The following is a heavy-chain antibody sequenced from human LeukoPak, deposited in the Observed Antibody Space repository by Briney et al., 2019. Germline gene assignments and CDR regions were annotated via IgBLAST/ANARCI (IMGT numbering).Heavy chain of an antibody. CDR3: AKVRDERYYFDY. D-gene: IGHD2-21*01. Sequence: PGGSLRLSCAASGFTFSSYAMSWVRQAPGKGLEWVSAISGSGGSTYYADSVRGRFTISRDNSKNTLYLQMNSLRAEDTAVYYCAKVRDERYYFDYWGQGTLVTVSS. V-gene: IGHV3-23*01. CDR2: ISGSGGST. J-gene: IGHJ4*02. CDR1: GFTFSSYA.